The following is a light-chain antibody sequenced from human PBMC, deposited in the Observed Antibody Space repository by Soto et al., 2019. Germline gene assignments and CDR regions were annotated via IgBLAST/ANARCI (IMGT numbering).Light chain of an antibody. J-gene: IGKJ1*01. V-gene: IGKV1-5*01. CDR1: QRISHE. CDR3: QQYTSLPGT. CDR2: EAS. Sequence: DIQMTQSPTTLSASVGDRVTITCRASQRISHELAWYRQKPGKAPDLLISEASTLESGAPSRFSGSGSGTEFTLTISRLQPDDFATYFCQQYTSLPGTFGQGTKVEVK.